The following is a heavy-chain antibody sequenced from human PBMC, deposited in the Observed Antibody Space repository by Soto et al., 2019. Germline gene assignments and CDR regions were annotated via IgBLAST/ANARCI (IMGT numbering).Heavy chain of an antibody. D-gene: IGHD3-22*01. CDR1: GVTVSSYA. Sequence: GGSLRLCCAASGVTVSSYAMSWVRQAPGKGLEWVSGISGSGGSTFYADSVKGRFTISRDNSKNTLHLQMNSLRAEDTAVYYCANRNYYDGSGYYYEYYFDYWGQGTLVTVSS. CDR2: ISGSGGST. CDR3: ANRNYYDGSGYYYEYYFDY. J-gene: IGHJ4*02. V-gene: IGHV3-23*01.